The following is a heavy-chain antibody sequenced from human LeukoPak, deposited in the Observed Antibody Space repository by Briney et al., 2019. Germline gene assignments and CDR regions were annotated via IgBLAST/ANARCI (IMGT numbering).Heavy chain of an antibody. CDR3: AREIYYDSSGFYIDS. Sequence: GSLRLSCAASGFTFSSYAFTGVRQTPGKGLEWVSSISSSSSHIYNADAVKGRVTISRDNAKTSLYLQMNSLRAEDTAVYYCAREIYYDSSGFYIDSWGQGTLVTVSS. CDR1: GFTFSSYA. D-gene: IGHD3-22*01. CDR2: ISSSSSHI. V-gene: IGHV3-21*01. J-gene: IGHJ4*02.